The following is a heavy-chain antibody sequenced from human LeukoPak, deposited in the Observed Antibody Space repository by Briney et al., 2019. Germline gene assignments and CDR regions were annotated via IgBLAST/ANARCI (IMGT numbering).Heavy chain of an antibody. CDR2: IYPGDSDT. CDR3: ARPSVGGYAKPFDY. D-gene: IGHD5-12*01. V-gene: IGHV5-51*01. Sequence: GESLKIPRKGSGYRFTTYWIGWVRQVSGKGLEWMGIIYPGDSDTRYSPSFQGQVTISADKSISTAYLQWSSLKASDTAIYYCARPSVGGYAKPFDYWGQRTLVTVSS. J-gene: IGHJ4*02. CDR1: GYRFTTYW.